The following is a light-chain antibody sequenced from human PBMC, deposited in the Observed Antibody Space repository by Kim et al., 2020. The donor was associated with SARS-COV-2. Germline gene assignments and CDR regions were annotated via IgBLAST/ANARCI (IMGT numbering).Light chain of an antibody. CDR2: QDS. Sequence: SYELTQPPSVSVSPGQTASITCSGDKLGNKYTSXYQQKPGQSPVLVMYQDSKRPSGIPERFSGSNSGNTATLTISGTQAIDEADYYCQAWDSSTAVVFGG. V-gene: IGLV3-1*01. J-gene: IGLJ2*01. CDR1: KLGNKY. CDR3: QAWDSSTAVV.